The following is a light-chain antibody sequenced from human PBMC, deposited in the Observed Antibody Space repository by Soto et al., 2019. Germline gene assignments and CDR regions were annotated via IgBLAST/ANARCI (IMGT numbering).Light chain of an antibody. CDR3: LLSYNGAPAV. V-gene: IGLV7-46*01. CDR2: DTS. J-gene: IGLJ7*01. Sequence: QAVVTQESSLTVSPGGTFTLTWDSSMDIVTTSHWPYWFQQKPGQAPKTLIYDTSNRHSWTPARFSGSILGGKAALILSGAQPEDEAEYYCLLSYNGAPAVFGGGTQLTVL. CDR1: MDIVTTSHW.